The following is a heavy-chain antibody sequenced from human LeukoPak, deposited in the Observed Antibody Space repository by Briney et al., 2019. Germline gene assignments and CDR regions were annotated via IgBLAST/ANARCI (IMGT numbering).Heavy chain of an antibody. J-gene: IGHJ4*02. CDR3: ARGRGGYSSSWLDY. V-gene: IGHV3-7*01. CDR2: IKQDGSEK. CDR1: GFTFSSYW. Sequence: GGSLRLSCAASGFTFSSYWMSWVRQAPGKGLEWVANIKQDGSEKYYVDSVKGRFTISRDNAKNSLYLQMNSLRAEDTAVYYCARGRGGYSSSWLDYWGQGTLVTVSS. D-gene: IGHD6-13*01.